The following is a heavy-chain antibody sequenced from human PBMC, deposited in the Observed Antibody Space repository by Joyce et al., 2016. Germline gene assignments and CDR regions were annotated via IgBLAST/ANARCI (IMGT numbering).Heavy chain of an antibody. CDR1: GFTFSSYW. CDR3: ASPGTRY. Sequence: EVHLVESGGGLVQPGGSLRLSCAASGFTFSSYWMSWVRQAPGKGVEWVAKIKKDGSERYYVDSVKGRFTISRDNTKNSLYLQMNSLRVEDTAVYYCASPGTRYWGQGTLVTVSS. J-gene: IGHJ4*02. D-gene: IGHD1-14*01. CDR2: IKKDGSER. V-gene: IGHV3-7*03.